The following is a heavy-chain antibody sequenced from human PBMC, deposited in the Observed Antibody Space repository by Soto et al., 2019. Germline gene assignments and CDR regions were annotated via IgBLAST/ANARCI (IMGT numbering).Heavy chain of an antibody. D-gene: IGHD3-3*01. J-gene: IGHJ6*02. CDR1: GFTFSSYA. V-gene: IGHV3-30-3*01. Sequence: GSLRLSCAASGFTFSSYAMHWVRQAPGKGLEWVAVISYDGSNKYYADSVKGRFTISRDNSKNTLYLQMNSLRAEDTAVYYCARVLWSGSNYYYYYGMDVWGQGTTVTVSS. CDR3: ARVLWSGSNYYYYYGMDV. CDR2: ISYDGSNK.